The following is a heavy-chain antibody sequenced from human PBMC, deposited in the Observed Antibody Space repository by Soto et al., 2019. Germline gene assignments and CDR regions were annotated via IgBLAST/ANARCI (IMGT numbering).Heavy chain of an antibody. J-gene: IGHJ4*02. CDR3: ARHLAYYYDSSGYHFDY. V-gene: IGHV4-39*01. CDR2: IYYSGST. Sequence: SETLSLTCTVSGGSISSSSYYWGWIRQPPGKGLEWIGSIYYSGSTYYNPSLKSRVTISADTSKNQFSLKLSSVTAADTAVYYCARHLAYYYDSSGYHFDYWGQGTLVTSPQ. CDR1: GGSISSSSYY. D-gene: IGHD3-22*01.